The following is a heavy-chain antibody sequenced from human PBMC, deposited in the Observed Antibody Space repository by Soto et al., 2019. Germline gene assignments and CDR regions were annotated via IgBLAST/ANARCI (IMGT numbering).Heavy chain of an antibody. CDR3: ARASIAAAGPFDP. J-gene: IGHJ5*02. CDR1: GFTFSSYA. Sequence: QVQLVESGGGVVQPGRSLRLSCAASGFTFSSYAMHWVRQAPGKGLEWVAVISYDGSNKYYADSVKGRFTISRDNSKNTLYLQMNSLRAEDTAAYYCARASIAAAGPFDPWGQGTLVTVSS. D-gene: IGHD6-13*01. CDR2: ISYDGSNK. V-gene: IGHV3-30-3*01.